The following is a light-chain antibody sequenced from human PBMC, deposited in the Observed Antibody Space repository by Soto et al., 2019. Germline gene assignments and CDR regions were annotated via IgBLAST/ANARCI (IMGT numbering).Light chain of an antibody. CDR3: QQYENLPT. J-gene: IGKJ5*01. CDR1: QNINNC. V-gene: IGKV1-33*01. CDR2: DAS. Sequence: DIQMTQSPSSLSASGGDGVTITCQASQNINNCLNWYQQKPGRAPKLLIYDASNLEAGVPSRFRGSGSGTDFTFTISRLQPEGIATYYCQQYENLPTFGQGTRLEIK.